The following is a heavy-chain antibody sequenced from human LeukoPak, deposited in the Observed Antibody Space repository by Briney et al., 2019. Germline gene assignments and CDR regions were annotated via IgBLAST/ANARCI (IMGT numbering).Heavy chain of an antibody. Sequence: SETLSLTCTVSGGSISSHYWSWIRQPPGKGLEWIGYIYYSGSTNYNPSLKSRVTISVDTSKNQFSLKLSSVTAADTAVYYCARGPQQLWLPYFDYWGQGTLVTVSS. CDR1: GGSISSHY. CDR2: IYYSGST. J-gene: IGHJ4*02. D-gene: IGHD5-18*01. V-gene: IGHV4-59*11. CDR3: ARGPQQLWLPYFDY.